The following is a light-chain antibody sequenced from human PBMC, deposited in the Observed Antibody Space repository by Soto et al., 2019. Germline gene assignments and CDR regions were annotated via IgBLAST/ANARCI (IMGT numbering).Light chain of an antibody. CDR3: QQSYSTPRT. V-gene: IGKV1-39*01. J-gene: IGKJ1*01. CDR2: AAS. CDR1: QSIHSY. Sequence: DIQMTQSPSSLSASVGDRVTITCRASQSIHSYLNWYQQKAGKAPKLLIYAASSLQSGVPSRFSGSGFGTDFTLTISSLQPEDFATYYCQQSYSTPRTVGQGTKVEIK.